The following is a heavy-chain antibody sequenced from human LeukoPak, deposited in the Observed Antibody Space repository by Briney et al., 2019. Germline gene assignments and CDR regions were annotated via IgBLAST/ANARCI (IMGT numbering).Heavy chain of an antibody. Sequence: AGGSLRLSCAASGFTFSSYSMNWVRQAPGKGLEWVSSISSSSSYIYYADSVKGRFTISRDNAKNSLYLQMNSLRAEDTAVYYCARGVGFRGYVDPWGQGTLVTVSS. CDR2: ISSSSSYI. V-gene: IGHV3-21*01. D-gene: IGHD5-12*01. J-gene: IGHJ5*02. CDR1: GFTFSSYS. CDR3: ARGVGFRGYVDP.